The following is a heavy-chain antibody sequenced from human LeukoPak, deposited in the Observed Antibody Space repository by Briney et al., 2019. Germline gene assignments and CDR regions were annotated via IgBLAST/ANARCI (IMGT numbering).Heavy chain of an antibody. CDR3: ATIHPGDY. CDR1: GCSINSGNYY. Sequence: PSETLSLTCSVSGCSINSGNYYWTWIRQSAGKGLEWIGRIYTSGSTNYNPSLKIRVTISLDTSKSQFSLRLSSVTAADTAVYYCATIHPGDYWGQGILVTVSS. J-gene: IGHJ4*02. CDR2: IYTSGST. V-gene: IGHV4-61*02.